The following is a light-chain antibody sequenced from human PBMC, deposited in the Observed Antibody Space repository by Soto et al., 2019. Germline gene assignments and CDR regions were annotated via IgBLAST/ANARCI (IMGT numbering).Light chain of an antibody. Sequence: SYELTQPPSVSEAPGQTAKITCRGNDLGRKSVHLYQQRPGQAPAQVLYDDRCGPSGIPERFSVSKAGTTATLTIGRVEAGDGADDFCKVCDDSNGQQGVFGSGTKVTV. CDR1: DLGRKS. CDR3: KVCDDSNGQQGV. CDR2: DDR. V-gene: IGLV3-21*02. J-gene: IGLJ1*01.